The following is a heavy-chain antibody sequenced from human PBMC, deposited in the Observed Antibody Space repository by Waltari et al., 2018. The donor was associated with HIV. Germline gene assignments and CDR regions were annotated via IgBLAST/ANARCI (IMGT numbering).Heavy chain of an antibody. CDR3: ARRPDYGGDWFDS. D-gene: IGHD3-16*01. Sequence: EVRLVQSGAEVKRPGDSLKLSCKESGYTFPNYWIGWVGQTAGKGLEWIVVIYPHTSRVQYNPSFHGRCEISTDWSTRTAHLEWRSLTALDTGVYYCARRPDYGGDWFDSWGQGTLVTVSS. CDR1: GYTFPNYW. V-gene: IGHV5-51*03. J-gene: IGHJ5*01. CDR2: IYPHTSRV.